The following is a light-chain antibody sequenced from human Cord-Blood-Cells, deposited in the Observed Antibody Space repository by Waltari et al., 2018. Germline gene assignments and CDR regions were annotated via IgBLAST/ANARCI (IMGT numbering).Light chain of an antibody. V-gene: IGLV2-23*01. Sequence: QSVLTHPASVSGSPGQSITISCTGSSSDVGSYNLVSWYQQHPGKAPKLMIYEGSKRHSGVSNRFSGSKSGNTASMTISGLQAEDEADYYCCSYAGSSTWVFGGGTKLTVL. CDR3: CSYAGSSTWV. CDR1: SSDVGSYNL. CDR2: EGS. J-gene: IGLJ3*02.